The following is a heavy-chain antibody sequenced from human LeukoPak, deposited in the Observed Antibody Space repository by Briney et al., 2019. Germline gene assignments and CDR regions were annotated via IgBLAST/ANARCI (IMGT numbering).Heavy chain of an antibody. V-gene: IGHV4-4*07. D-gene: IGHD1-26*01. Sequence: PSAPLSLTCTASGGSISSYYWSWLRQPAGNGLEWVGRIYTSGSTNYNPSLKSRVTISVDTSKNQFSLKLSSVTAADTAVYYCARGREWQLLSFWGQGTLVTVSS. CDR2: IYTSGST. CDR1: GGSISSYY. CDR3: ARGREWQLLSF. J-gene: IGHJ4*02.